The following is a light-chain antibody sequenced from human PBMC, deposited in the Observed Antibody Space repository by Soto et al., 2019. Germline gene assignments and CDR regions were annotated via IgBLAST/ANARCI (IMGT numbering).Light chain of an antibody. V-gene: IGKV3-20*01. J-gene: IGKJ4*01. CDR2: VAS. Sequence: EIVLTQSPGTLYLSPGERDTLSCRASQSVSNSYLAWYQQKPGQAPRLLIYVASSRATGIPHRFSGSGSGTDYTLTISRLEPEDFAAYYCQQYGSSLLTFGGGTKVEIK. CDR3: QQYGSSLLT. CDR1: QSVSNSY.